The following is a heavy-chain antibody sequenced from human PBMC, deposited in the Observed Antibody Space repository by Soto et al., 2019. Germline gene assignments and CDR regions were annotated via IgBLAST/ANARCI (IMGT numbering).Heavy chain of an antibody. Sequence: SETLSLTCTVSGGSISSSSYYWGWIRQPPGKGLEWIGSIYYSGSTYYNPSLKSRVTISVDTSKNQFSLKLSSVTAADTAAYYCARHPYDFWSGYWFDPWGQGTLVTVSS. CDR2: IYYSGST. D-gene: IGHD3-3*01. J-gene: IGHJ5*02. CDR1: GGSISSSSYY. CDR3: ARHPYDFWSGYWFDP. V-gene: IGHV4-39*01.